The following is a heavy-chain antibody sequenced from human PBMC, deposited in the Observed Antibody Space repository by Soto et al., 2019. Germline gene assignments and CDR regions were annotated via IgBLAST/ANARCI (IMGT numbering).Heavy chain of an antibody. V-gene: IGHV3-23*01. D-gene: IGHD4-17*01. CDR1: GFTFSSYA. J-gene: IGHJ4*02. Sequence: GGSLRLSCAASGFTFSSYAMSWVRQAPGKGLEWVSAISGSGGSTYYADSVKGRFTISRDNSKNTLYLQMNSLRAEDTAVYYCAKVVLTTDRHQDYYFDYWGQGTLVTVSS. CDR2: ISGSGGST. CDR3: AKVVLTTDRHQDYYFDY.